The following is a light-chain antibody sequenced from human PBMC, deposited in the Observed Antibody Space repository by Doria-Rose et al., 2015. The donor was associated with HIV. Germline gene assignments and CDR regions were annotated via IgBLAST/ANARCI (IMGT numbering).Light chain of an antibody. Sequence: DIVLTQSPGTLSLSPGERATLSCSASQSFSSTYLAWYQQKPGQAPSLLIYDGSTRATGIPDRFSASGSGTDFTLTINRLEPEDFALYYCHQYGTSWTFGQGTKVEI. J-gene: IGKJ1*01. CDR2: DGS. CDR1: QSFSSTY. V-gene: IGKV3-20*01. CDR3: HQYGTSWT.